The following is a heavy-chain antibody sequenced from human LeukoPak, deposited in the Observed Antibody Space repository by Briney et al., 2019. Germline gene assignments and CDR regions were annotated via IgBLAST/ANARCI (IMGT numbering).Heavy chain of an antibody. V-gene: IGHV3-7*01. CDR1: GFTFSSYW. Sequence: GGSLRLSCAASGFTFSSYWMSWVRQAPGMGLEWVANIKQDGSEKYYVDSVKGRFTISRDNAKNTLYLQMNSLRAEDTAVYYCARREDFWSGYYFDYWGQGTLVTVSS. D-gene: IGHD3-3*01. CDR2: IKQDGSEK. J-gene: IGHJ4*02. CDR3: ARREDFWSGYYFDY.